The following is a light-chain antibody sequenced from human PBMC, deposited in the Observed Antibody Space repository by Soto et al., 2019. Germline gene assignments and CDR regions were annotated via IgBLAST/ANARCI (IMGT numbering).Light chain of an antibody. V-gene: IGLV2-8*01. CDR2: EVS. CDR1: SSDVGGYNY. J-gene: IGLJ2*01. CDR3: SSYAGSSNLV. Sequence: QSVLTQPPSASGSPGQSVTISCTGTSSDVGGYNYVSWYQQHPGKAPKLMIYEVSTRPSGVPDRFSGSKSGNTASLTVSGLQAEDETDYYCSSYAGSSNLVFGGGTKVTVL.